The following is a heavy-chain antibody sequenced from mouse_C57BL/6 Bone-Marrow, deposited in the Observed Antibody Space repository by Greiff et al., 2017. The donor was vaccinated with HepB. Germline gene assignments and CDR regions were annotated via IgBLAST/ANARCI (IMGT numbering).Heavy chain of an antibody. Sequence: EVKLMESGGGLVKPGGSLKLSCAASGFTFSDYGMHWVRQAPEKGLEWVAYISSGSSTIYYADTVKGRFTISRDNAKNTLFLQMTSLRSEDTAMYYCARPIYYGPFAYWGQGTLVTVSA. V-gene: IGHV5-17*01. CDR2: ISSGSSTI. D-gene: IGHD2-1*01. CDR3: ARPIYYGPFAY. J-gene: IGHJ3*01. CDR1: GFTFSDYG.